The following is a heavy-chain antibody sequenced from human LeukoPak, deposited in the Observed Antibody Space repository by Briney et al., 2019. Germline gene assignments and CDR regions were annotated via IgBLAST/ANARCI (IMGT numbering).Heavy chain of an antibody. CDR1: GGSISSYY. CDR3: ARDRRMPGGFGELLDWFDP. J-gene: IGHJ5*02. CDR2: IYTSGST. D-gene: IGHD3-10*01. Sequence: KPSETLSLTCTVSGGSISSYYRSWIRQPAGKGLEWIGRIYTSGSTNYNPSLKSRVTMSVDTSKNQFSLKLSSVTAADTAVYYCARDRRMPGGFGELLDWFDPWGQGTLVTVSS. V-gene: IGHV4-4*07.